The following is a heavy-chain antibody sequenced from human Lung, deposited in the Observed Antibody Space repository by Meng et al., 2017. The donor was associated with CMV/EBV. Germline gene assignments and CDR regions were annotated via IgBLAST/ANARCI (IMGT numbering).Heavy chain of an antibody. D-gene: IGHD6-13*01. CDR2: ISGSGGST. CDR1: GFTFSSYA. V-gene: IGHV3-23*01. CDR3: AKDQSSWYGTGDDNWFDP. J-gene: IGHJ5*02. Sequence: GESLKISCAASGFTFSSYAMSWVRQAPGKGLEWVSAISGSGGSTYYADSVKGRFTISRDNSKNTLYLQMNSLRAEDTAVYYCAKDQSSWYGTGDDNWFDPWGQGTLVTFSS.